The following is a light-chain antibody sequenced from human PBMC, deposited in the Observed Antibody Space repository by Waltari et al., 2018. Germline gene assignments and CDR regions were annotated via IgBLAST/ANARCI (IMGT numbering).Light chain of an antibody. J-gene: IGKJ3*01. CDR2: WAS. CDR1: QSVLYSPNNYNY. V-gene: IGKV4-1*01. CDR3: QQYYSTPFT. Sequence: DIVMTQSPDSLAVSLGERATINCKSSQSVLYSPNNYNYVAWYQQKPGQPPNLLIYWASTRESGVPDRFGGSGCGTDFTLTISSRQAEDVAVYYCQQYYSTPFTCGPGTKVDIK.